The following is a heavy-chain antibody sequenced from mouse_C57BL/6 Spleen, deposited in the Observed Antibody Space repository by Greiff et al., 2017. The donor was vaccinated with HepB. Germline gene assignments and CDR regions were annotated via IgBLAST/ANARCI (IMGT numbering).Heavy chain of an antibody. V-gene: IGHV1-18*01. CDR2: INPNTGGT. CDR1: GYTFTDYN. CDR3: ARSSTTVVATDAMDY. J-gene: IGHJ4*01. Sequence: EVMLVESGPELVKPGASVKIPCKASGYTFTDYNMDWVKQSHGKSLEWIGDINPNTGGTIYNQKFKGKATLTVEKSSSTAYMELRSLTSEDTAVYYCARSSTTVVATDAMDYWGQGTSVTVSS. D-gene: IGHD1-1*01.